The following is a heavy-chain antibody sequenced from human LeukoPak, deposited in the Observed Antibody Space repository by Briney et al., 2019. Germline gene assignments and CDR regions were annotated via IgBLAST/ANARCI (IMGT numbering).Heavy chain of an antibody. CDR1: GFTFSDYW. V-gene: IGHV3-7*01. D-gene: IGHD2-15*01. CDR2: IRQDGSEK. J-gene: IGHJ3*02. CDR3: ARWAIRIVVLVAATRSVGAFDI. Sequence: GSLRLSCAASGFTFSDYWMSWVRQAPGKGLEWVANIRQDGSEKYYVDSVKGRFTISRDNAKNSLYLQMNSLRAEDTAVYYCARWAIRIVVLVAATRSVGAFDIWGQGTMVTVSS.